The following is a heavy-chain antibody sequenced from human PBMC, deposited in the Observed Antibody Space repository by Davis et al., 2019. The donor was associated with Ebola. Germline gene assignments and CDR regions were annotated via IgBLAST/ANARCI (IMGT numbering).Heavy chain of an antibody. D-gene: IGHD2-15*01. CDR1: GGSISSYY. J-gene: IGHJ4*02. CDR3: ARHIFRGVVAARFDY. Sequence: MPSETLSLACTVSGGSISSYYWSWIRQPPGKGLEWIGYIYYSGSTNYNPSLKSRVTISVDTSKNQFSLKLSSVTAADTAVYYCARHIFRGVVAARFDYWGQGTLVTVSS. CDR2: IYYSGST. V-gene: IGHV4-59*08.